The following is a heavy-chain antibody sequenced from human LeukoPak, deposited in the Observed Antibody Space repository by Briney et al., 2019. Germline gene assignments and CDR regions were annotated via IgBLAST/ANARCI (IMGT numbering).Heavy chain of an antibody. CDR2: IYYSGNT. CDR3: ARYDYGSGLGRGLGGMDV. Sequence: SQTLSLTCSVSGASISSGDFYCSWIRHPAGKGLELIGNIYYSGNTYYNPSLKSRTTMSVDTSKNQCYLKLSSVTAADTALYYCARYDYGSGLGRGLGGMDVWGQGTTVTVSS. D-gene: IGHD3-10*01. J-gene: IGHJ6*02. V-gene: IGHV4-30-4*01. CDR1: GASISSGDFY.